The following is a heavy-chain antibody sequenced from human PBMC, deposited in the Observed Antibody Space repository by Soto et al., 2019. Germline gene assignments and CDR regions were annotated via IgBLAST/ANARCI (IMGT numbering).Heavy chain of an antibody. CDR1: GGSISSGGYH. Sequence: QVQLQESGPGLVKPSQTLSLTCTVSGGSISSGGYHWSWIRQHPGKGLEWVGCIYHTGSTYYNPSLKSRVIISVDTSKNQFSLRLDSVTAADTAVYYCASLLRPYHFWSGHYFDYWGQGTLVTVSS. D-gene: IGHD3-3*01. V-gene: IGHV4-31*03. J-gene: IGHJ4*02. CDR2: IYHTGST. CDR3: ASLLRPYHFWSGHYFDY.